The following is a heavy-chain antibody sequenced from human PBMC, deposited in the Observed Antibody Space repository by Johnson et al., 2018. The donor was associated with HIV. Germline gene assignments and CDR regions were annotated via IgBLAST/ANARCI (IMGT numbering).Heavy chain of an antibody. CDR2: VNSDGYST. D-gene: IGHD4-17*01. J-gene: IGHJ3*02. V-gene: IGHV3-74*01. Sequence: VQLVESGGGLVQPGGSLRLSCAAYGFTLSDYWMHWVRQGTGKGLAWVARVNSDGYSTSYAGSVKGRFTISRDNAKNTLFLEMNSLRAEDTAVYYCASTVYGDGLGDAFDIWGQGTMVTVSS. CDR1: GFTLSDYW. CDR3: ASTVYGDGLGDAFDI.